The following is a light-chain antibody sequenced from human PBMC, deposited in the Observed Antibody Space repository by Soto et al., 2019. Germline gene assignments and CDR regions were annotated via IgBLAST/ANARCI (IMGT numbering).Light chain of an antibody. CDR3: MSYIDSTSTHWV. J-gene: IGLJ3*02. Sequence: QSVLTQPASVSGSPGQSITISCTVTSSDVGHPYNYVSWYQQHPGKAPKLLIFKVSNRPSGISGRFSGSKSGNTASLTICGLQAEDEADYYCMSYIDSTSTHWVLGGGTKVTLL. CDR1: SSDVGHPYNY. CDR2: KVS. V-gene: IGLV2-14*03.